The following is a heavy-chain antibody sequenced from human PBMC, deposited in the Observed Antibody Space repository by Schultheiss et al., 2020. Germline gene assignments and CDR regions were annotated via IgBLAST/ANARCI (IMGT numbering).Heavy chain of an antibody. J-gene: IGHJ4*02. V-gene: IGHV3-33*08. CDR2: IWYDGSNK. CDR1: GFTFSSYG. CDR3: ARDQGVRGSGSYGEDY. D-gene: IGHD1-26*01. Sequence: GGSLRLSCAASGFTFSSYGMSWVRQAPGKGLEWVAIIWYDGSNKYYADSVKGRFTISRDNSKNTLYLQMNSLRAEDTAVYYCARDQGVRGSGSYGEDYWGQGTLVTVSS.